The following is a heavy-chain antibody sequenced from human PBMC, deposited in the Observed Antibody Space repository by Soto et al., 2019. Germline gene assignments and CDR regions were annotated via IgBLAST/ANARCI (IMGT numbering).Heavy chain of an antibody. CDR3: ARGSRYYDFWSGYHQHFYY. CDR2: IYYSGST. CDR1: GGSISSGDYY. D-gene: IGHD3-3*01. Sequence: QVQLQESGPGLVKPSQTLSLTCTVSGGSISSGDYYWSWIRQPPGKGLEWIGYIYYSGSTYYNPSLESRVTISVDTSKNQFSLKLSSVTAADTAVYYCARGSRYYDFWSGYHQHFYYWGQGTLVTVSS. V-gene: IGHV4-30-4*01. J-gene: IGHJ4*02.